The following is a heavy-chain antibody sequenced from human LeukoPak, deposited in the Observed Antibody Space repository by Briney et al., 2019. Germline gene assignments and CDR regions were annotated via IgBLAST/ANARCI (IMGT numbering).Heavy chain of an antibody. J-gene: IGHJ4*02. Sequence: SVKVSCKASGGTFSSYTISWVRQAPGQGLEWMGGIIPIFGTAKYAQNLQGRVTITADESTSIAYMELSSLRSEDTAVYYCARDRYLSQRYFDYWGQGTLVTVSS. D-gene: IGHD1-1*01. CDR3: ARDRYLSQRYFDY. V-gene: IGHV1-69*13. CDR2: IIPIFGTA. CDR1: GGTFSSYT.